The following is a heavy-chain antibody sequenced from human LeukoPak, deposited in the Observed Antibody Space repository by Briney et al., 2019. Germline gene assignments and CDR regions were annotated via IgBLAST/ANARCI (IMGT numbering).Heavy chain of an antibody. Sequence: KSSETLSLTCAVSGGSISSGGYSWSWIRQPPGKGLEWIGYIYHSGSTYYNPSLKSRVTISVDTSKNQLSLRLSSATAADTAVYYCAGGRNGWYGIGDYWGQGTLVTVSS. CDR3: AGGRNGWYGIGDY. V-gene: IGHV4-30-2*01. D-gene: IGHD6-19*01. J-gene: IGHJ4*02. CDR2: IYHSGST. CDR1: GGSISSGGYS.